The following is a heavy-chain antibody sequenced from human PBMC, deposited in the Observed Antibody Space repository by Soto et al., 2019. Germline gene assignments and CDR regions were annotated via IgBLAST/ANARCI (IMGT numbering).Heavy chain of an antibody. Sequence: QVQLVESGGGVVQPGRSLRLSCAASGFTFSSYGMHWVRQAPGKGLEWVAVISYDGSNKYYADSVKGRFTISRDNSKNTLYLQMNSLRAEDTAVYYCAKGGSGLVPAAMGRGHYYYYGMDVWCQGTTVTVSS. D-gene: IGHD2-2*01. CDR2: ISYDGSNK. J-gene: IGHJ6*02. CDR1: GFTFSSYG. V-gene: IGHV3-30*18. CDR3: AKGGSGLVPAAMGRGHYYYYGMDV.